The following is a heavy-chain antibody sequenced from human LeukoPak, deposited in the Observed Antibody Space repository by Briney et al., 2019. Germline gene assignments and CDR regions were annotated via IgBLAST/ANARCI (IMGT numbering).Heavy chain of an antibody. CDR3: AKAPPYTKYFDY. CDR1: GFNFSNYA. Sequence: GGSLRLSCAGSGFNFSNYAMSWVRQAPGQGLEWVSTISNSGDATFYADAVKGRFTISRDNSKNTLYLQMYGLRAEDTAIYYCAKAPPYTKYFDYWGQGTLLTVSS. V-gene: IGHV3-23*01. J-gene: IGHJ4*02. D-gene: IGHD1-1*01. CDR2: ISNSGDAT.